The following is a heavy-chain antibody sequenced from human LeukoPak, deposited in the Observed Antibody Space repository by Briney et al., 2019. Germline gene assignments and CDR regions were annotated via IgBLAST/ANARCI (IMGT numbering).Heavy chain of an antibody. J-gene: IGHJ4*02. Sequence: GGSLRLSCAASGFSVSSNYMSWVRQAPGKGLAWVSVIYGGGTTYYADSLKGRFTISRDNSKNTLYLQLNSLRAEDTAVYYCARALPFGGYFDYWGQGTLVTVSS. V-gene: IGHV3-66*02. CDR3: ARALPFGGYFDY. CDR2: IYGGGTT. D-gene: IGHD3-10*01. CDR1: GFSVSSNY.